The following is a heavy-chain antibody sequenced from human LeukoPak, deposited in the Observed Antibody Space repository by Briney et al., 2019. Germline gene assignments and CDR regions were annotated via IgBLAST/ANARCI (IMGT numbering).Heavy chain of an antibody. J-gene: IGHJ4*02. CDR3: ARDPNHGALDF. Sequence: GSLRLSCVASGFSFSNSWMSWVRQAPGKGLEWVANIKYNGREKDYVDSLKGRLTISRDNAKNSVYLEMSSLRVEDTAVYYCARDPNHGALDFWGQGTLVTVSS. CDR2: IKYNGREK. V-gene: IGHV3-7*01. D-gene: IGHD1-14*01. CDR1: GFSFSNSW.